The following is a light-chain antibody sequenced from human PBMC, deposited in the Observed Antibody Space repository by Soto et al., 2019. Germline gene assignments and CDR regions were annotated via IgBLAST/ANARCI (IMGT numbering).Light chain of an antibody. CDR2: DAS. J-gene: IGKJ2*01. CDR1: ESISSW. Sequence: DIQMTQSPATLSASVGDRVTISCRASESISSWLAWYQQKPGKAPSLLIYDASSLQSGVPSGFSGSGSGTEFTFTISRLQPDDFATYYCQQYKRYPSTFGQGTKVEI. CDR3: QQYKRYPST. V-gene: IGKV1-5*01.